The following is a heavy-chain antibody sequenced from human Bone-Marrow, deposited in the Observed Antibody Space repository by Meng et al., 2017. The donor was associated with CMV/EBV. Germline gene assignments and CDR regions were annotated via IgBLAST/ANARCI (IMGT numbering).Heavy chain of an antibody. CDR1: GFTFSGSA. V-gene: IGHV3-73*01. J-gene: IGHJ3*02. Sequence: GESLKISCAASGFTFSGSAMHWVRKASGKGLEWGGRIRSKANSYATAYAASVKGRFTISRDDSKNTAYLQMNSLKTEDTAVYYCTRWRVGATISGSSAFDIWGQGTMVTVSS. CDR3: TRWRVGATISGSSAFDI. D-gene: IGHD1-26*01. CDR2: IRSKANSYAT.